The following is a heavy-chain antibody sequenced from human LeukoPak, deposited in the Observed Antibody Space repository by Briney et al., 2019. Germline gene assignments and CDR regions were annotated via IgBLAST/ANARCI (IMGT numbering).Heavy chain of an antibody. V-gene: IGHV4-59*01. CDR2: IYYSGST. CDR3: ARESYYYDSSGYYYVYAFDI. J-gene: IGHJ3*02. CDR1: GGSISSYY. Sequence: SETLSLTCTVSGGSISSYYWSWIRQPPGKGLEWIGYIYYSGSTSYNPSLKSRVTISVDTSKNQFSLKLSSVTAADTAVYYCARESYYYDSSGYYYVYAFDIWGQGTMVTVSS. D-gene: IGHD3-22*01.